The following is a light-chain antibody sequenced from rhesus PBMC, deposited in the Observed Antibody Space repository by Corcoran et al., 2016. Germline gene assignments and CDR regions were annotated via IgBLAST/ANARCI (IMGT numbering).Light chain of an antibody. V-gene: IGKV1-22*01. CDR3: LQYSSSPFT. J-gene: IGKJ3*01. CDR1: QGISSW. CDR2: KAS. Sequence: DIQMTQSPSSLSASVGDKVTITCRSSQGISSWLAWYQQKPGKAPKLLIYKASSLQSGVPSRLSGSGSGTEFTLTIRSLQPEDFETYDCLQYSSSPFTVGPGTKLDIK.